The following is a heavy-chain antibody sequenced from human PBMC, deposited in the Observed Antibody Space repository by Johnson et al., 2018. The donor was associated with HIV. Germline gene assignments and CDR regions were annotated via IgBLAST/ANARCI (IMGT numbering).Heavy chain of an antibody. CDR1: GFTFDDYG. J-gene: IGHJ3*01. Sequence: VQLVESGGGVVRPGGSLRLSCAASGFTFDDYGMTWVRQVPGKGLEWVSGINWNGGNTGYADSVKGRFTISRDNAKNSLYMQMNSLRAEDTAVYYCAGGRGWVTLNAFDFWGQGTMVTVSS. CDR2: INWNGGNT. CDR3: AGGRGWVTLNAFDF. V-gene: IGHV3-20*04. D-gene: IGHD4-23*01.